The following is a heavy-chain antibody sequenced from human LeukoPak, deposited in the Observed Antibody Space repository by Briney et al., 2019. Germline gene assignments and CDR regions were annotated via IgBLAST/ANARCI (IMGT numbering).Heavy chain of an antibody. J-gene: IGHJ4*02. Sequence: SVKVSCKAPGGSFRDYAISWVRRAPGQGLQWLGGIVPMFGTANYAQQLQGRVTITADESTTTVYMELNSLRSEDTAVYYCARDLAAAGIGEFDSWGQGTLVTVSS. CDR1: GGSFRDYA. V-gene: IGHV1-69*13. D-gene: IGHD6-13*01. CDR3: ARDLAAAGIGEFDS. CDR2: IVPMFGTA.